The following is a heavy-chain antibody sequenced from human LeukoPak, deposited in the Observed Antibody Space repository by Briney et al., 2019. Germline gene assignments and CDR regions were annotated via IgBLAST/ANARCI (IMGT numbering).Heavy chain of an antibody. CDR2: INSDGSST. J-gene: IGHJ4*02. V-gene: IGHV3-74*01. Sequence: GGSLRLSCAASGFTFSSSWMHWVRQAPGKGLVWVSRINSDGSSTNYADSVKGRFTISRDNAKNTLYLQMNSLRAEDTAEYYCAGGLSDYYNTVGYWGQGTLVTVSS. CDR3: AGGLSDYYNTVGY. CDR1: GFTFSSSW. D-gene: IGHD3-3*01.